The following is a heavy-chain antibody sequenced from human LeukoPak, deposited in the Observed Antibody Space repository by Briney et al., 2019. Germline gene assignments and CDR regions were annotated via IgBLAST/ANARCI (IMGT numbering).Heavy chain of an antibody. CDR2: IIPIFGTA. V-gene: IGHV1-69*05. CDR1: GGTFSGYA. J-gene: IGHJ6*03. Sequence: SVKVSCKASGGTFSGYAISWVRQAPGQGLEWMGGIIPIFGTANYAQKFQGRVTITTDESTSTAYMELSSLRSEDTAVYYCARESRVIYGSGRAYYYYMDVWGKGTTVTVSS. D-gene: IGHD3-10*01. CDR3: ARESRVIYGSGRAYYYYMDV.